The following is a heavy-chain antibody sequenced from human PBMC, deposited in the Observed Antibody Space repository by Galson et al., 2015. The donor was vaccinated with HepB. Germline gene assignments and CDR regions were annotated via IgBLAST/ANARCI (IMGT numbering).Heavy chain of an antibody. CDR1: GGSISSSSYY. CDR2: IYYSGST. V-gene: IGHV4-39*07. Sequence: SETLSLTCTVSGGSISSSSYYWGWIRQPPGKGLEWIGSIYYSGSTYYNPSLKSRVTISVDTSKNQFSLKLSSVTAADTAVYYCARDGVVSSWYRGDAFDIWGQGTMVTVSS. D-gene: IGHD6-13*01. CDR3: ARDGVVSSWYRGDAFDI. J-gene: IGHJ3*02.